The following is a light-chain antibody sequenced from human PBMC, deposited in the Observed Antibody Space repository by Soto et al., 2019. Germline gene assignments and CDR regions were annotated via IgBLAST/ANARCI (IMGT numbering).Light chain of an antibody. CDR2: GNS. CDR3: QSYDSSLSGYV. CDR1: SSNTGANYD. Sequence: QSVLTQPPSVSGAPGQRVTISCTGSSSNTGANYDVHWYQQLPETAPKLLIYGNSNRASGVPDRFSGSKSGTSASLAITGLQAEDEADYYCQSYDSSLSGYVFGTGTKLT. J-gene: IGLJ1*01. V-gene: IGLV1-40*01.